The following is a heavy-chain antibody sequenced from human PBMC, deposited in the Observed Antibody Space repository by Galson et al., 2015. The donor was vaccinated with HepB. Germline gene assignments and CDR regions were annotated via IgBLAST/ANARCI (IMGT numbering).Heavy chain of an antibody. J-gene: IGHJ4*02. CDR3: AKDDDYAEYGYYFDH. Sequence: SLRLSCAASGFTFSSYAMNWVRQAPGKGLEWVSGIGARGTYTSYADSVKGRFTVSRDNSKNTLYLQMNSLRAEDTALYYCAKDDDYAEYGYYFDHWGQGTLVTVSS. D-gene: IGHD4-17*01. CDR2: IGARGTYT. CDR1: GFTFSSYA. V-gene: IGHV3-23*01.